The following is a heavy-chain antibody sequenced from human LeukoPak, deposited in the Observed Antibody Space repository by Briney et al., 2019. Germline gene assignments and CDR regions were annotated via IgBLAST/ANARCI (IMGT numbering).Heavy chain of an antibody. CDR2: IYGGGNI. CDR1: GFTVSSNY. CDR3: ARGAGYNYPYYFDY. V-gene: IGHV3-53*01. J-gene: IGHJ4*02. Sequence: GGSLRLSCAASGFTVSSNYMNWVRQAPGKGLEWVSVIYGGGNIYYADSVKGRFTIPRDNSKNTLYLQMNSLRAEDTAVYYCARGAGYNYPYYFDYWGQGTLVTVSS. D-gene: IGHD5-24*01.